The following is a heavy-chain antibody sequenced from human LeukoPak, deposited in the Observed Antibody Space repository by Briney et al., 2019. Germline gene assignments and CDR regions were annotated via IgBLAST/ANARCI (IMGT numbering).Heavy chain of an antibody. J-gene: IGHJ6*02. Sequence: SETLSLTCTVSGGSISSYYWSWIRQPAGKGLEWIGRIYTSGSTNYNPSLKSRVTISVDTSKNQFSLKLSSVTAADTAVYYCARGSPLYYYGSVSLPGYYYYGMDVWGQGTTVTVSS. CDR3: ARGSPLYYYGSVSLPGYYYYGMDV. V-gene: IGHV4-4*07. D-gene: IGHD3-10*01. CDR1: GGSISSYY. CDR2: IYTSGST.